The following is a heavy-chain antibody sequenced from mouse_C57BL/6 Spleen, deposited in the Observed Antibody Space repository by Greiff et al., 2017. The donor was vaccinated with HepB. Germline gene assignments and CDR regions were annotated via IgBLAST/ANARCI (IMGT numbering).Heavy chain of an antibody. J-gene: IGHJ3*01. CDR1: GFSFTSYG. V-gene: IGHV2-6*01. CDR2: IWGVGST. CDR3: ASSSFYDYDSAGAWFAY. D-gene: IGHD2-4*01. Sequence: QVQLKESGPGLVAPSQSLSITCTVSGFSFTSYGVDWVRQSPGKGLEWLGVIWGVGSTNYNSALKSRLSISKDNSKSQVFLKMNRLQTDDTAMYDCASSSFYDYDSAGAWFAYWGQGTLVTVSA.